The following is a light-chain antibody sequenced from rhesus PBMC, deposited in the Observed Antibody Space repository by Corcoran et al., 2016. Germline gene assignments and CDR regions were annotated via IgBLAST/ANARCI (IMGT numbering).Light chain of an antibody. V-gene: IGKV1-46*01. Sequence: DIQMTQSPSSLSASVGDTVTITCRASQSFSSSLAWYQQKPGKAPKLLIYSASSLQSGVPSRFSGSKSGTDFTLTISSLQPEDIASYYYQQYYSYPFTFGPGTKLDIK. CDR3: QQYYSYPFT. CDR1: QSFSSS. CDR2: SAS. J-gene: IGKJ3*01.